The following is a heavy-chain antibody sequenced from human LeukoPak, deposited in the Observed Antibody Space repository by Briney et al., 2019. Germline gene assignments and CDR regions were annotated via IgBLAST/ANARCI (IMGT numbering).Heavy chain of an antibody. V-gene: IGHV1-18*01. CDR3: ARALLAPFPNWFDP. CDR2: ISAYNGNT. J-gene: IGHJ5*02. D-gene: IGHD2/OR15-2a*01. CDR1: GYTFTSYG. Sequence: GASVKVSCKASGYTFTSYGISWVRQAPGQGLEWMGWISAYNGNTNYAQKLQGRVTMTTDTSTSTAYMELRSLRSDDTAVYYCARALLAPFPNWFDPWGQGTLVTVSS.